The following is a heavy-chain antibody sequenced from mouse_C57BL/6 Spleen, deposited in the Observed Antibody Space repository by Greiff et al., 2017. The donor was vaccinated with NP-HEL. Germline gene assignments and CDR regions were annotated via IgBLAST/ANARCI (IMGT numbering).Heavy chain of an antibody. V-gene: IGHV1-53*01. CDR1: GYTFTSYW. CDR2: INPSNGGT. Sequence: QVQLQQPGTELVKPGASVKLSCKASGYTFTSYWMHWVKQRPGQGLEWIGNINPSNGGTNYNEKFKSKATLTVDKSSSTAYMKLSSLTSEDSAVYYCARARGLHAWFAYWGQGTLVTVSA. J-gene: IGHJ3*01. CDR3: ARARGLHAWFAY. D-gene: IGHD2-4*01.